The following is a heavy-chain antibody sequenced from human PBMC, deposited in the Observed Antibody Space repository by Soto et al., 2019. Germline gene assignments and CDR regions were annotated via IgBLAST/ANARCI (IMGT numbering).Heavy chain of an antibody. CDR2: ISGSGGST. D-gene: IGHD2-21*02. CDR3: AKDFGYCGGDGDPAPPIDY. J-gene: IGHJ4*02. V-gene: IGHV3-23*01. Sequence: EVQLLESGGGLVQPGGSLRLSCAASGFTFSSYAMSWVRQAPGKGLEWVSAISGSGGSTYYADSVKGRFTISRDNSKNTLYLQMNSLRAEDTAVYYCAKDFGYCGGDGDPAPPIDYWGQGTLVTVSS. CDR1: GFTFSSYA.